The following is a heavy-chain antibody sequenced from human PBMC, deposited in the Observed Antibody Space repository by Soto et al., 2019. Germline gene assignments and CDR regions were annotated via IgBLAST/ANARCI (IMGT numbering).Heavy chain of an antibody. CDR3: ARDRGTGTDAFDI. J-gene: IGHJ3*02. Sequence: GGSLRLSCAASGFTFSSYSMNWVHQAPGKGLEWVSSISSSSSYIYYADSVKGRFTISRDNAKNSLYLQMNSLRAEDTAVYYCARDRGTGTDAFDIWGQGTMVTVSS. CDR2: ISSSSSYI. CDR1: GFTFSSYS. V-gene: IGHV3-21*01. D-gene: IGHD1-1*01.